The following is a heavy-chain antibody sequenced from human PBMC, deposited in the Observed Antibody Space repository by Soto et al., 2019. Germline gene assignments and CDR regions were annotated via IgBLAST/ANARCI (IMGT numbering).Heavy chain of an antibody. V-gene: IGHV1-3*01. D-gene: IGHD4-17*01. CDR1: GYTFTSYA. CDR2: INAGNGNT. Sequence: GASVKVSCKASGYTFTSYAMHWVRQAPGQRLEWMGWINAGNGNTKYSQKFQGRVTITRDTSASTAYMELSSLRSEDTAVYYCARSIPTVDWYFDLWGRGTLVPVSS. CDR3: ARSIPTVDWYFDL. J-gene: IGHJ2*01.